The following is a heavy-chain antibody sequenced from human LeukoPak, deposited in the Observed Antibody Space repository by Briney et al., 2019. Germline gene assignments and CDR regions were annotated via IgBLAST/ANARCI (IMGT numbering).Heavy chain of an antibody. Sequence: GGSLRLSCAASGFIFSTYRMSWVRQAPGKGLEWVSLINDSGCRTYYADSVKGRFTISRDNSKNTLYLQMNSLRAEDTAVYYCARDHCSGGSCYRYYYYGMDVWGQGTTVTVSS. V-gene: IGHV3-23*01. CDR1: GFIFSTYR. J-gene: IGHJ6*02. CDR3: ARDHCSGGSCYRYYYYGMDV. D-gene: IGHD2-15*01. CDR2: INDSGCRT.